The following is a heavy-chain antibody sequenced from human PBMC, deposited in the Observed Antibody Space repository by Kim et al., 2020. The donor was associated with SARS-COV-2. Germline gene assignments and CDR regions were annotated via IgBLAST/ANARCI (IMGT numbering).Heavy chain of an antibody. J-gene: IGHJ4*01. Sequence: GGSLRLSCAASGFTVSSNYMSWVRQAPGKGLEWVSVIYSGGSTYYADSVKGRFTISRDNSKNTLYLQMNSLSAEDTAVYYCARDKAPVDYGDSHPLGYWG. CDR1: GFTVSSNY. V-gene: IGHV3-66*01. D-gene: IGHD4-17*01. CDR2: IYSGGST. CDR3: ARDKAPVDYGDSHPLGY.